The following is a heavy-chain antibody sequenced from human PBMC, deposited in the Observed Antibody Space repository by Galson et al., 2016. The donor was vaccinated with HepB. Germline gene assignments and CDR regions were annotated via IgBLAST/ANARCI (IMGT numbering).Heavy chain of an antibody. J-gene: IGHJ3*02. CDR2: ISWKSGNI. V-gene: IGHV3-9*01. Sequence: SLRLSCAASGFMFDDYAMHWVRQAPGKGLEWVSGISWKSGNIGYADSVKGRFTISRANAKTSLYLQMNSLRAEDTALYYCARDMTATPTDALDIWGLGTMVTVSS. D-gene: IGHD2-21*02. CDR3: ARDMTATPTDALDI. CDR1: GFMFDDYA.